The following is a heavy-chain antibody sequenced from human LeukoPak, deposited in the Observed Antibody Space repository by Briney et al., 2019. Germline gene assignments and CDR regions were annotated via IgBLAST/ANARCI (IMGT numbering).Heavy chain of an antibody. V-gene: IGHV4-39*01. Sequence: PSETLSLTCTVSGGSISSSSYYWGWIRQPPGKGLEWIGSIYYSGSTYYNPSLKSRVTISVDTSKNQFSLKLSSVTAADTAVYYCARQTRRLVGFFDYRGQGTLVTVFS. J-gene: IGHJ4*02. CDR3: ARQTRRLVGFFDY. D-gene: IGHD6-19*01. CDR1: GGSISSSSYY. CDR2: IYYSGST.